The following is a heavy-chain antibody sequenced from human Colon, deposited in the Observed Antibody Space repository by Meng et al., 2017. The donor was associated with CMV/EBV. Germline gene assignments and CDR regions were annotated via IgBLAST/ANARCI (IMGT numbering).Heavy chain of an antibody. CDR1: GFTFSSYS. V-gene: IGHV3-48*04. CDR2: ISSSSSTI. J-gene: IGHJ3*01. CDR3: ARDPYIKAFDL. Sequence: GESLKISCAASGFTFSSYSMNWVRQAPGKGLEWVSYISSSSSTIYYADSVKGRCTISRDNARNSLYLQIHSLRVEDTAVYYCARDPYIKAFDLWGQGTMVTVSS. D-gene: IGHD4-11*01.